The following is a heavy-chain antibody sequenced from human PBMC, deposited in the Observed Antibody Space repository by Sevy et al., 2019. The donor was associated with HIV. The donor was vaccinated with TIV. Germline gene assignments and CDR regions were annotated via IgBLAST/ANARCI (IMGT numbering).Heavy chain of an antibody. Sequence: ASVKVSCKASGGTFYSYAISWVRQAPGQGLEWMGGIIPIFGATNYAQKFQGRVTITADESSSAAYMELSSLRSEDTAVYYCARAEKAVTGTAFDYWGQGTLVTVSS. CDR1: GGTFYSYA. CDR3: ARAEKAVTGTAFDY. D-gene: IGHD6-19*01. CDR2: IIPIFGAT. J-gene: IGHJ4*02. V-gene: IGHV1-69*13.